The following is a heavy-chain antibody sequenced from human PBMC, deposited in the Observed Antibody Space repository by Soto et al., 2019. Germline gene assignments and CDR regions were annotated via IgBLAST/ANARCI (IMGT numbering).Heavy chain of an antibody. D-gene: IGHD6-13*01. CDR2: IYYTGIT. CDR1: GGSISSSSPY. Sequence: QLQLQESGPGLVKPSETLSLTYGVSGGSISSSSPYWGWIRQPPGKGLQWIGNIYYTGITYFNPSLKSRVTISVDTSKKQFFLKLTSVTAADTAVYYCATGYGSSWYDYWGQGTLVTVAS. V-gene: IGHV4-39*01. J-gene: IGHJ4*02. CDR3: ATGYGSSWYDY.